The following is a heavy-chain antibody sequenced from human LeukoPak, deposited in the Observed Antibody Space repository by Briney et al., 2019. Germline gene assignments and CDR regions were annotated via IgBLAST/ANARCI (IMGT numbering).Heavy chain of an antibody. CDR1: GYSFTSYW. CDR3: ARRRGNYESSGYYAFDY. J-gene: IGHJ4*02. D-gene: IGHD3-22*01. CDR2: IFPGDSDA. V-gene: IGHV5-51*01. Sequence: GESLKISCKASGYSFTSYWIGWVRQMPGKGLEWMGIIFPGDSDARYSPSLQGQVIISVDKSISIAYLHWSSLKASDTAIYYCARRRGNYESSGYYAFDYWGQGTLVTVSS.